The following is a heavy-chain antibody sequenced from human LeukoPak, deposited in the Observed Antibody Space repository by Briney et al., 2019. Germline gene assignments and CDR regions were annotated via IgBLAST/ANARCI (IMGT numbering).Heavy chain of an antibody. Sequence: GGSLRLSCAASGFTFSNYWMHWDRQAPGKGLVWVSRINSDGSSTTYADSVKGRFTISRDNAKNTLYLQMNSLRADDTAVYYCARDRATTMFDYWAQGTLVTVSS. CDR1: GFTFSNYW. CDR3: ARDRATTMFDY. J-gene: IGHJ4*02. D-gene: IGHD5-24*01. V-gene: IGHV3-74*01. CDR2: INSDGSST.